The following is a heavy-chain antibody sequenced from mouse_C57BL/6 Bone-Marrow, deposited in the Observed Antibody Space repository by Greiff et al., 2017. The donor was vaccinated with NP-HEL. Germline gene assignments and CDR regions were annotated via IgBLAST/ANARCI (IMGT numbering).Heavy chain of an antibody. Sequence: VMLVESGAELAKPGASVKLSCKASGYTFTSYWMHWVKQRPGQGLEWIGYINPSRGYTKYNQKFKDKATLTADKSSSTAYMQLSSLTYEDSAVYYCARRRDFYGNFFAYWGQGTLVTVSA. CDR2: INPSRGYT. CDR3: ARRRDFYGNFFAY. J-gene: IGHJ3*01. D-gene: IGHD2-1*01. V-gene: IGHV1-7*01. CDR1: GYTFTSYW.